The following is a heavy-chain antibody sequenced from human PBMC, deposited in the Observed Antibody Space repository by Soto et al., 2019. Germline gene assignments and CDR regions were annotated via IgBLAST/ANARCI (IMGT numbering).Heavy chain of an antibody. Sequence: QVQLVQSGAEVKKPGTSVKVSCEVSGGTFSNYAITWVRQAPGQGLEWLGGAIPVYGSTNYAQKFQGRVTITAGESATTTFMELSSLRSDDTAVYYCARRGVANSRDAFDIWCQGTLVTVS. D-gene: IGHD1-26*01. CDR3: ARRGVANSRDAFDI. V-gene: IGHV1-69*01. CDR1: GGTFSNYA. CDR2: AIPVYGST. J-gene: IGHJ3*02.